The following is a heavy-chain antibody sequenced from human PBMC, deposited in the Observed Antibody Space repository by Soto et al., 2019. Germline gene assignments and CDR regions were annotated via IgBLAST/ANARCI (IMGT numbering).Heavy chain of an antibody. V-gene: IGHV3-23*01. CDR1: RITFSNYA. D-gene: IGHD3-16*02. J-gene: IGHJ4*02. CDR3: AKDPDRYDYVWGTYRYIDH. CDR2: ISTSGGRP. Sequence: GGSLRLSCTASRITFSNYAISWVRQAPRKGLEWVSSISTSGGRPYYADSVKGRFTISRDNSKNTLYLQMNSLRVEDTAVYYCAKDPDRYDYVWGTYRYIDHWGQGTLVTVSS.